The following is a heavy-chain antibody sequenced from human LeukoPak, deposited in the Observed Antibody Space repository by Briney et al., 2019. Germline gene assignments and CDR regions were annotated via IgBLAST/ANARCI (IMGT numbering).Heavy chain of an antibody. CDR3: ASIGSWVY. CDR2: ISSSSSYI. CDR1: GFTFSSYS. D-gene: IGHD3-16*01. V-gene: IGHV3-21*01. J-gene: IGHJ4*02. Sequence: GGSLRLSCAASGFTFSSYSMNWVRQAPGKGLEWVSSISSSSSYIYYADSVKGRFTISRDNAKNSLYLQMNSLTAEDMAVYYWASIGSWVYWGQGTLVTVSS.